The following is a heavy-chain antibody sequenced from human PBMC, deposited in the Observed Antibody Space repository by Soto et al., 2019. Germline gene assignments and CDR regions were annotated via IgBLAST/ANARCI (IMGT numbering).Heavy chain of an antibody. CDR1: GFTFSGHA. CDR3: AKGSRVVSWYGIIHY. CDR2: ISGTGGST. D-gene: IGHD6-13*01. J-gene: IGHJ4*02. V-gene: IGHV3-23*01. Sequence: GGSLRLSCAASGFTFSGHAMSWVRQAPGKGLEWVSVISGTGGSTYYADSVRGRFTISRDNSKNTVYLQMNSLRAEDTAVYYGAKGSRVVSWYGIIHYWGQGTLVTASS.